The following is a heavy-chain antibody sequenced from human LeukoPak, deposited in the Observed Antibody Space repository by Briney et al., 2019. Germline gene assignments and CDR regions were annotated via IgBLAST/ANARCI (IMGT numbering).Heavy chain of an antibody. V-gene: IGHV3-23*01. CDR3: AKDQRGYDKPADC. CDR2: ISGSGYGT. J-gene: IGHJ4*02. Sequence: PGGSLRLSCAASGFTFSSHAMSWVRQAPGKGLGWVSGISGSGYGTYYADSVKGRFTISRDNSQNTLYPQMNSLRAEDTAVYYCAKDQRGYDKPADCWGQGTLVTVSS. D-gene: IGHD3-22*01. CDR1: GFTFSSHA.